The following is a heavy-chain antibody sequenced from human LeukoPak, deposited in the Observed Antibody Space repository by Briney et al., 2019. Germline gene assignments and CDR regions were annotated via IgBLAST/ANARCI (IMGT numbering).Heavy chain of an antibody. D-gene: IGHD6-19*01. Sequence: GGSLRLSCAASGFTFSNYGMHWVRQAPGKGLEWVAFIRYDGSNKFYADSVKGRFTISRDNSKNTLYLQMNSLGAEDTAVYYCAKVGSGWPNAFDIWGQGTMVTVSS. CDR1: GFTFSNYG. CDR3: AKVGSGWPNAFDI. CDR2: IRYDGSNK. V-gene: IGHV3-30*02. J-gene: IGHJ3*02.